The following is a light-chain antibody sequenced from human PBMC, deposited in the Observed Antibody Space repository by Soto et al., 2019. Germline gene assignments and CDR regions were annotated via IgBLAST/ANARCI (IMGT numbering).Light chain of an antibody. CDR2: GAS. J-gene: IGKJ1*01. Sequence: EIVLTQSPGTLSLSPGEGATLSCRASQSVSSSYLAWYQQKPGQAPRLLISGASGRATGIPDRFSASGSGTDFTLTISRLEPEDSAVFYCHLYGASPPTFGQGTKVDIK. V-gene: IGKV3-20*01. CDR3: HLYGASPPT. CDR1: QSVSSSY.